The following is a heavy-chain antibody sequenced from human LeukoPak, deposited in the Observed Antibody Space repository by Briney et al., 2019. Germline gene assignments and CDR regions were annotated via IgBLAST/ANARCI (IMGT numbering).Heavy chain of an antibody. J-gene: IGHJ4*02. CDR3: ASFWSGYFDY. V-gene: IGHV3-7*01. CDR2: MREDGSQI. Sequence: GGSLRLSCAASGFTFSKYWMSWVRQAPGKGPEWVANMREDGSQIYYVDSVKGRFTISRDNAKNSLYLQMNNLRAEDTAVYYCASFWSGYFDYWGRGTLVTVSS. CDR1: GFTFSKYW. D-gene: IGHD3-3*01.